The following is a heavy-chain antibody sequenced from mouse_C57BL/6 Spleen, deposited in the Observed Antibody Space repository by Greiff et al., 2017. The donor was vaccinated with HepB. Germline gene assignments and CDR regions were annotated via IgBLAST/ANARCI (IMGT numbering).Heavy chain of an antibody. CDR1: GFNIKDYY. Sequence: EVQLQQSGAELVRPGASVKLSCTASGFNIKDYYMHWVKQRPEQGLEWIGRIDPEDGDTEYAPKFQGKATMTADTSSNTAYLQLSSLTSEDTAVYYCTTRSSGYSYYFDYWGQGTTLTVSS. CDR2: IDPEDGDT. CDR3: TTRSSGYSYYFDY. V-gene: IGHV14-1*01. D-gene: IGHD3-2*02. J-gene: IGHJ2*01.